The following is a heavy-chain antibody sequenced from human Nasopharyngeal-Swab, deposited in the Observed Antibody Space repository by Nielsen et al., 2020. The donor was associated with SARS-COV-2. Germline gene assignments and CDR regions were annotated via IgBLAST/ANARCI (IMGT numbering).Heavy chain of an antibody. D-gene: IGHD6-19*01. CDR2: IWYDGSNK. Sequence: GGSLRLSRAASGFTFSSYGMHWVRQAPGKGLEWVAVIWYDGSNKYYADSVKGRFTISRDNSKNTLYLQMNSLRAEDTAVYYCARGVEDSSGWIDYFDYWGQGTLVTVSS. V-gene: IGHV3-33*01. CDR1: GFTFSSYG. CDR3: ARGVEDSSGWIDYFDY. J-gene: IGHJ4*02.